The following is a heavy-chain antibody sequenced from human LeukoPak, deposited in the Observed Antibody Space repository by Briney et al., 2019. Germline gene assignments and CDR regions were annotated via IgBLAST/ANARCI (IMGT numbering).Heavy chain of an antibody. CDR1: GFTFNSYT. Sequence: PGGSLRLSCAASGFTFNSYTMNWVRQAPGKGLEWVSFISRSSSTIYYADSVKGRFTISRDNSKNTLYLQMNSLRAEDTAVYYCATSQTSSGYYSIFDYWGQGTLVTVSS. J-gene: IGHJ4*02. D-gene: IGHD3-22*01. V-gene: IGHV3-48*01. CDR3: ATSQTSSGYYSIFDY. CDR2: ISRSSSTI.